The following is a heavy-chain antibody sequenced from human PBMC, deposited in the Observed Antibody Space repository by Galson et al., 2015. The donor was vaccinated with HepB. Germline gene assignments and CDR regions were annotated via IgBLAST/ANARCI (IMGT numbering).Heavy chain of an antibody. CDR2: ISGTGSDT. D-gene: IGHD2-15*01. Sequence: SLRLSCAASGFTFRSSAMSWVRQAPGKGLEWVPVISGTGSDTSYVDSVKGRFPTSRDNFQNTLYLQMNSLRVEDTAVYYCAKATLDGVVVVVATSDYFYHGMDVWGQGTTVTVS. CDR3: AKATLDGVVVVVATSDYFYHGMDV. J-gene: IGHJ6*02. V-gene: IGHV3-23*01. CDR1: GFTFRSSA.